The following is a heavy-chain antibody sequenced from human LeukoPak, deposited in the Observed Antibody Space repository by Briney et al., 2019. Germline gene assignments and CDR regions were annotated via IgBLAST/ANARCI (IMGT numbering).Heavy chain of an antibody. CDR3: AREDYRSGSVDY. J-gene: IGHJ4*02. CDR1: GGSISSYY. V-gene: IGHV4-59*12. D-gene: IGHD3-10*01. CDR2: IYNSGST. Sequence: PSETLSLTCTVSGGSISSYYWSWIRQPPGKGLEWIGYIYNSGSTKYNPSLKSRVTISVDTSKNQFSLKLSSVTAADTAVYYCAREDYRSGSVDYWGQGTLVTVSS.